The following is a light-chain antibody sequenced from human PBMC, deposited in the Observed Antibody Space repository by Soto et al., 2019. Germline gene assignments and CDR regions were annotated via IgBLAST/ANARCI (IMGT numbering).Light chain of an antibody. CDR1: SGDIASNY. Sequence: NFMLTQPHSVSESPGKTVTISCTRSSGDIASNYVQWYQQRPCSAPTTVIYEDRQRPSGVPDRFSGSIDSSSNSASLTISGLKTEDESDYYCQSYDSSNSMIFGGGTKLTVL. J-gene: IGLJ2*01. V-gene: IGLV6-57*04. CDR3: QSYDSSNSMI. CDR2: EDR.